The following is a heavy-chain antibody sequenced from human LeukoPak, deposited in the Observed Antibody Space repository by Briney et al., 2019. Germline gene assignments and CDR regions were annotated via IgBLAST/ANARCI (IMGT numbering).Heavy chain of an antibody. CDR2: IYSDGTT. Sequence: GGSLRLSCAASGFTVSSTYMSWVRQAPGKGPEWISVIYSDGTTHYADSVEGRFTISRHRSKNTLYLQMNSLRADDPAVYYCARDLGYTVITQSYYHYGMDVWGQGTTVIVSS. CDR1: GFTVSSTY. CDR3: ARDLGYTVITQSYYHYGMDV. J-gene: IGHJ6*02. D-gene: IGHD4-23*01. V-gene: IGHV3-53*01.